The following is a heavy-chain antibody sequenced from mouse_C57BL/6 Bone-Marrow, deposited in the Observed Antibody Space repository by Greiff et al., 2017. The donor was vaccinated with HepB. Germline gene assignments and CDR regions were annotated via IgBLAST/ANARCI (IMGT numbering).Heavy chain of an antibody. CDR2: ISSGGDYI. J-gene: IGHJ4*01. CDR1: GFTFSSYA. V-gene: IGHV5-9-1*02. Sequence: EVKLVESGEGLVKPGGSLKLSCAASGFTFSSYAMSWVRQTPEKRLEWVAYISSGGDYIYYADTVKGRFTISRDNARNTLYLQMSSLKSEDTAMYYCTRGGRGRVYYAMDYWGQGTSVTVSS. CDR3: TRGGRGRVYYAMDY.